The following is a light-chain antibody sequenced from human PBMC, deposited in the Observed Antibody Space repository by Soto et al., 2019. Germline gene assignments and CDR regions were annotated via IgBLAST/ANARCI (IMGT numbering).Light chain of an antibody. Sequence: DIVMTQSPLSLPVTPGEPAAISCRASQSISGNSLAWYRQDRGQAPRLIIYDVSTRATGIPDRFSGSGSGTDFTLTISSLEPEDSAVYYCQQRHMWPITFGQGTRLEIK. J-gene: IGKJ5*01. V-gene: IGKV3D-20*02. CDR2: DVS. CDR1: QSISGNS. CDR3: QQRHMWPIT.